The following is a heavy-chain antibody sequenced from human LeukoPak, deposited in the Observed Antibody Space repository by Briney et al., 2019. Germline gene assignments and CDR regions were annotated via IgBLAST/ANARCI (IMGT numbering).Heavy chain of an antibody. D-gene: IGHD6-19*01. CDR2: IYYSGST. V-gene: IGHV4-59*01. CDR1: GGSISSYY. Sequence: SETLSLTCTVSGGSISSYYWSWIRQPPGKGLEWIGYIYYSGSTNYNPSLKSRVTISVDTSKNQFSLKLSSVTAADTAVYYCARDLPQQWPYYYGMDVWGQGTTVTVSS. J-gene: IGHJ6*02. CDR3: ARDLPQQWPYYYGMDV.